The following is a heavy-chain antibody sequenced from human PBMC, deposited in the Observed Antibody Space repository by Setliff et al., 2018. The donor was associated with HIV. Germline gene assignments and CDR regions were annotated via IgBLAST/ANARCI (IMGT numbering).Heavy chain of an antibody. CDR2: IYNSRST. D-gene: IGHD2-2*01. CDR3: ARLGYCRRTTCYGYYYMDV. Sequence: PSETLSLTCTVSGGSISSHYWSWIRQPPGKGLEWIGYIYNSRSTNYHPSLKSRLTISVDTSKNQFSLKLSSVTAADTAVYYCARLGYCRRTTCYGYYYMDVWGKGTTVTVS. J-gene: IGHJ6*03. V-gene: IGHV4-59*08. CDR1: GGSISSHY.